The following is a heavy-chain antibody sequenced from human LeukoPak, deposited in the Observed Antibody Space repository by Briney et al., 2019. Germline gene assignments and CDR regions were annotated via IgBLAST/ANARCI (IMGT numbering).Heavy chain of an antibody. Sequence: GASVKVSCKASGYTFASYGISWVRQAPGQGLEWMGWINPNSGGTNYAQKFQGRVTMTRDTSISTAYMELSRLRSDDTAVYYCARGYDLYDSSGYALGYWGQGTLVTVSS. CDR2: INPNSGGT. J-gene: IGHJ4*02. CDR1: GYTFASYG. CDR3: ARGYDLYDSSGYALGY. V-gene: IGHV1-2*02. D-gene: IGHD3-22*01.